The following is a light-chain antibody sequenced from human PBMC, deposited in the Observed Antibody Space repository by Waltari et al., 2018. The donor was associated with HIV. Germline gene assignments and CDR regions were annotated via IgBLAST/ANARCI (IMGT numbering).Light chain of an antibody. CDR1: QSVSANL. Sequence: EIVLTQSPDTLSLSPGERATLSCRASQSVSANLLAWYQKRPGQAPRLLIYGVSNRATGIPDRFSGSGSGTDFTLTISRLEPEDFAVYYCQQYRTTPLSFGGGTKVEIK. J-gene: IGKJ4*01. CDR3: QQYRTTPLS. CDR2: GVS. V-gene: IGKV3-20*01.